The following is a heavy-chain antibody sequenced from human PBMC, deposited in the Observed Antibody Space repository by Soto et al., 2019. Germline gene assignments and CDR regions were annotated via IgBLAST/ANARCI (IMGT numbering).Heavy chain of an antibody. CDR2: IIPIFGTA. V-gene: IGHV1-69*13. CDR1: GGTFSSYA. D-gene: IGHD3-3*01. J-gene: IGHJ6*02. CDR3: ARPSYFWSGYYTNYYYYYGMDV. Sequence: SVQVSCKASGGTFSSYAISWVRQAPGQGLEWMGGIIPIFGTANYAQKFQGRVTITADESTSTAYMELSSLRSEDTAVYYCARPSYFWSGYYTNYYYYYGMDVWGQGTTVTVSS.